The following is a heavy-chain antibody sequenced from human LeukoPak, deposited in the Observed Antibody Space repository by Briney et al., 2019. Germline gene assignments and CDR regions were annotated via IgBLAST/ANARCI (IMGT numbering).Heavy chain of an antibody. V-gene: IGHV4-61*02. Sequence: PSETLSLTCTVSGGSISSGSYYWSWIRQPAGKGLEWIGRIYTSGSTNYNPSLKSRVTISVDTSKNQFSLKLSSVTAADTAVYYCASGDSSSWYSYWGQGTLVTVSS. CDR2: IYTSGST. CDR1: GGSISSGSYY. CDR3: ASGDSSSWYSY. J-gene: IGHJ4*02. D-gene: IGHD6-13*01.